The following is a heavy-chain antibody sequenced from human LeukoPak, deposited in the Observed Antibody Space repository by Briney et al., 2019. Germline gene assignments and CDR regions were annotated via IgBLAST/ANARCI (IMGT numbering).Heavy chain of an antibody. CDR3: ITLTVIRREYANE. V-gene: IGHV3-15*01. CDR2: IKSKTDGGTT. J-gene: IGHJ4*02. D-gene: IGHD2-8*01. CDR1: GFTFNIAW. Sequence: GGSLRLSCAASGFTFNIAWMSWVRQAPGRGLEWVGRIKSKTDGGTTDYAAPVKGRFTISRAASKNTLYLQMNSLNTEHTVLYYCITLTVIRREYANEGGQGALVTVSS.